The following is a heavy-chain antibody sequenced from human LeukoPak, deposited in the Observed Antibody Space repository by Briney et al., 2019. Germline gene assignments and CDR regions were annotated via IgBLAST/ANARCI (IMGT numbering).Heavy chain of an antibody. J-gene: IGHJ3*02. V-gene: IGHV1-2*02. CDR2: INPNSGGT. Sequence: ASVKVTCNASRYTFTYNLMHWIRQAPGQGPECMGWINPNSGGTNYAQKFQGRITMTRDTSISTAYMELSRLTSNDTAIYFCARELRRNAFGISGEGEMVTVSP. CDR3: ARELRRNAFGI. CDR1: RYTFTYNL.